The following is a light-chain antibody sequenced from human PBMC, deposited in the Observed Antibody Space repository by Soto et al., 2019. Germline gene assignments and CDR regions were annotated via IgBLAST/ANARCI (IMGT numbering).Light chain of an antibody. Sequence: IHMTQSASSLSASVGHRVTLTCRASQSISSYLNWYQQKPGKAPKLLIYAASSLQSGVPSRFSGSGYGTDFNLTISSLQTEDLATYYCQQSYSTPLTFGQGTKVDI. CDR1: QSISSY. CDR3: QQSYSTPLT. CDR2: AAS. J-gene: IGKJ1*01. V-gene: IGKV1-39*01.